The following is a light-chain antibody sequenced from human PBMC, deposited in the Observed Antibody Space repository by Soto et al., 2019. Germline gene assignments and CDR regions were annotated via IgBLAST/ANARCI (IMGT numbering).Light chain of an antibody. J-gene: IGKJ2*01. V-gene: IGKV1-39*01. CDR3: QQSYSTPFT. CDR1: QSIISY. Sequence: DIQMTQSPSSLSASVGDTVTITSRASQSIISYLNWYQQKPGKAPKLLIYAASSLQSGVPSRFSGSGSGTDFTLTIRSLQPEDFATYSCQQSYSTPFTFGQGTKVDIK. CDR2: AAS.